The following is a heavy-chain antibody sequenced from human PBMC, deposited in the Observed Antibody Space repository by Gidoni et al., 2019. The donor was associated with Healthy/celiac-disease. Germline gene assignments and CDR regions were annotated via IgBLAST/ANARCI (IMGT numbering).Heavy chain of an antibody. V-gene: IGHV3-23*01. CDR1: GFTSSSYA. J-gene: IGHJ4*02. CDR3: AKDMSGCLDY. CDR2: ISGSGGST. Sequence: EVQLLESGGGLVQPGESVRISGAAAGFTSSSYAMRWVRQAPGKGLEWVSAISGSGGSTYYADSVKGRFTISRDNSKNTLYLQMNSLRAEDTAVYCCAKDMSGCLDYWGQGTLVTVSS. D-gene: IGHD6-19*01.